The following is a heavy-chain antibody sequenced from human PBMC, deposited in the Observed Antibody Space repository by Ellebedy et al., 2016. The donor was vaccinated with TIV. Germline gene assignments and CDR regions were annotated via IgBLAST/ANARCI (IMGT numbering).Heavy chain of an antibody. D-gene: IGHD6-19*01. J-gene: IGHJ4*02. CDR1: GASFSHYY. Sequence: SETLSLXXTVYGASFSHYYWGWIRQTPGKGLEWIVSMFHSGSTYYNPSLRSRVTMSVDTSKNQLSLKVRSVTAADTAIYYCARMTSRGFSTPAYWGQGTLVTVSS. CDR3: ARMTSRGFSTPAY. V-gene: IGHV4-34*10. CDR2: MFHSGST.